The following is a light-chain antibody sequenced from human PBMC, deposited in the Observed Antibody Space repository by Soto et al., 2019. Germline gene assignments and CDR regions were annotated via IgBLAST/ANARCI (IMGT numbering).Light chain of an antibody. Sequence: EIVLTQSPGILSLSPGERATLSCTASQSVGRNYLAWYQQKPGQAPRLLIHGASIRATGIPDRFSGSGSATDFTLTISRLEPEDFAVYYCQQYASSPLPFGGGTKVEIK. CDR1: QSVGRNY. CDR2: GAS. V-gene: IGKV3-20*01. CDR3: QQYASSPLP. J-gene: IGKJ4*01.